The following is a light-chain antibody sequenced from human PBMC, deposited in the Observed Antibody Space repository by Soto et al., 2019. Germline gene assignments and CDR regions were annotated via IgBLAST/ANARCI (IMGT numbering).Light chain of an antibody. CDR1: QDISNN. Sequence: DIQMTQSPSSLSASVGDRVTITCQASQDISNNLNWYQQKPGKAPKVLIYDASTLAAGVPSRFSGSGSGTDFALTISGLQPEDFAPYYCQHYDKLPLPVYTFGQGTKLEI. V-gene: IGKV1-33*01. J-gene: IGKJ2*01. CDR3: QHYDKLPLPVYT. CDR2: DAS.